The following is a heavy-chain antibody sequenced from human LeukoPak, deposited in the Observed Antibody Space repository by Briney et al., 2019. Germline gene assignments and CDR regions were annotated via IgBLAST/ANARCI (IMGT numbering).Heavy chain of an antibody. J-gene: IGHJ3*02. CDR2: INHSGST. CDR3: ATGPYTPHGILYVVVPAATAFDI. D-gene: IGHD2-2*01. V-gene: IGHV4-34*01. Sequence: PSETLSLTCAVYGGSFSGYYWSWIRQPPGKGLEWIGEINHSGSTYYNPSLKSRVTISVDTSKNQFSLKLSSVTAADTAVYYCATGPYTPHGILYVVVPAATAFDIWGQGTMVTVSS. CDR1: GGSFSGYY.